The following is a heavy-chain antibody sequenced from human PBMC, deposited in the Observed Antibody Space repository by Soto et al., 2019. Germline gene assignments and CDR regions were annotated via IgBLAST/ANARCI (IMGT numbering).Heavy chain of an antibody. CDR2: IDPSDSQT. Sequence: GESLKISCKGSGYSFAGYWITWVRQKPGKGLEWMGRIDPSDSQTYYSPSFRGHVTISATKSITTVFLQWSSLRASDTAMYYCARQIYDADTGPNFQYYFDSWGQGTPVTVSS. CDR1: GYSFAGYW. CDR3: ARQIYDADTGPNFQYYFDS. V-gene: IGHV5-10-1*01. J-gene: IGHJ4*02. D-gene: IGHD5-18*01.